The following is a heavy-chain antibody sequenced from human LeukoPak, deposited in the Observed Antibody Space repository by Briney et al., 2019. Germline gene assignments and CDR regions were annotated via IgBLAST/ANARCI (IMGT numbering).Heavy chain of an antibody. Sequence: SETLSLTCSVSGVSISSGSNYWGWIRQPPGKTLEWIGSIYSSGNTYYNPSLKSRVTISVDTSKNQFSLKLSSVTAADTAVYYCARRLRGSSWYWTKVFDPWGQGTLVTVSS. CDR3: ARRLRGSSWYWTKVFDP. D-gene: IGHD6-13*01. J-gene: IGHJ5*02. CDR1: GVSISSGSNY. CDR2: IYSSGNT. V-gene: IGHV4-39*07.